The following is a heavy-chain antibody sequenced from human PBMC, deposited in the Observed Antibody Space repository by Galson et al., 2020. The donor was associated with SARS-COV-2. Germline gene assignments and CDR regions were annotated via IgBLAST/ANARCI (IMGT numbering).Heavy chain of an antibody. J-gene: IGHJ4*02. V-gene: IGHV3-33*01. Sequence: GGSLRLSCAASGFTFSTYGMHWVRQAPGKGLEWVTVIWYDGTNKYYADSVKGRFTISRDNSKNTLYLQMNSLRAEDTAVYYCARVVLRSWALDYWGQGTLVTVSS. D-gene: IGHD3-22*01. CDR3: ARVVLRSWALDY. CDR2: IWYDGTNK. CDR1: GFTFSTYG.